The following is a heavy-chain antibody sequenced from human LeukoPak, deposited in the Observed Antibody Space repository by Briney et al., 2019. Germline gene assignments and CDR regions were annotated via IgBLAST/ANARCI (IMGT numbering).Heavy chain of an antibody. CDR3: ARGGTYSRGLLVY. J-gene: IGHJ4*02. CDR1: GYTFTDYY. Sequence: ASVKVSCKASGYTFTDYYMHWMRQAPGQGLEWMGWIRAYNGNTNYAQKFQGRVTMTTDTSASTAYMELRSLRSDDTAVYYCARGGTYSRGLLVYWGQGTLVTVSS. CDR2: IRAYNGNT. D-gene: IGHD1-26*01. V-gene: IGHV1-18*04.